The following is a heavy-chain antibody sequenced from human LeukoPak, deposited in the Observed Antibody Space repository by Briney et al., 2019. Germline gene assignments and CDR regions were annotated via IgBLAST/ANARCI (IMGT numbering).Heavy chain of an antibody. CDR1: GYTFTRYY. V-gene: IGHV1-46*01. CDR2: IKPSGGFT. Sequence: ASVKVSCKASGYTFTRYYIHWVRQAPGQGLEWMGIIKPSGGFTTYAQKFQGRVTTTRDTSTSTVYMELSSLRSEDTAVYCCARGYYGDYRNWFDPWGQGTLVIVSS. CDR3: ARGYYGDYRNWFDP. J-gene: IGHJ5*02. D-gene: IGHD4-17*01.